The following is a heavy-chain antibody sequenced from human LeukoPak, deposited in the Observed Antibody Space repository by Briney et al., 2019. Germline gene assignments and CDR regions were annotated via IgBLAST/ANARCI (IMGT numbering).Heavy chain of an antibody. V-gene: IGHV1-2*02. CDR3: AREGLAVAGDPFDY. D-gene: IGHD6-19*01. Sequence: ASVKVSCNASGYTFTGYYMHWVRQAPGQGLEWMGWINPNSGGTSYAQKFQGRVTMTRDTSISTAYMELSRLRSDDTAVYYCAREGLAVAGDPFDYWGQGTLVTVSS. CDR2: INPNSGGT. CDR1: GYTFTGYY. J-gene: IGHJ4*02.